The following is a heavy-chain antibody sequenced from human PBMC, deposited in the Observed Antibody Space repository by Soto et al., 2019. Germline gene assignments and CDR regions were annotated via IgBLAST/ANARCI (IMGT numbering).Heavy chain of an antibody. CDR2: IGTAGDT. CDR1: GFTFSSYD. J-gene: IGHJ3*02. V-gene: IGHV3-13*01. Sequence: EVQLVESGGGLVQPGGSLRISCAASGFTFSSYDMHWVRQATGKGLEWVSAIGTAGDTYYPGSVKGRFTISRENAKNSLYLQMNSLRAGDTAVYYCARAGYCSGGSCYGDAFDIWGQGTMVTVSS. D-gene: IGHD2-15*01. CDR3: ARAGYCSGGSCYGDAFDI.